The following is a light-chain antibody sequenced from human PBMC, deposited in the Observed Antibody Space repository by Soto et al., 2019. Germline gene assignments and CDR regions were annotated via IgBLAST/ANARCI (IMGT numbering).Light chain of an antibody. V-gene: IGKV3-20*01. Sequence: EVVLTQSLGTLSLSPGGRATLSCSASQSVSRRLAWYQQRPGQAPRLIIYGASNRATGIPDRFSGSWSGTDCTLTISRLEPEDVAVYYCQQFSSYPLTFGGGTKVDI. CDR2: GAS. CDR3: QQFSSYPLT. CDR1: QSVSRR. J-gene: IGKJ4*01.